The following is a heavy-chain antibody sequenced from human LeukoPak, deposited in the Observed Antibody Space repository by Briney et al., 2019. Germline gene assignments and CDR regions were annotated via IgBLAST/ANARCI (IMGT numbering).Heavy chain of an antibody. V-gene: IGHV3-23*01. Sequence: GGSLRLSCAASGFTFSSYSMTWVRQAPGKGLEWVSGISGSGDIRHYADSVKGRLTISRDDSKSTLYLQMSSLRAGDAAVYCWAKGYGSIVYASFDWWGQGTLVSVSS. CDR3: AKGYGSIVYASFDW. J-gene: IGHJ4*02. CDR2: ISGSGDIR. CDR1: GFTFSSYS. D-gene: IGHD3-22*01.